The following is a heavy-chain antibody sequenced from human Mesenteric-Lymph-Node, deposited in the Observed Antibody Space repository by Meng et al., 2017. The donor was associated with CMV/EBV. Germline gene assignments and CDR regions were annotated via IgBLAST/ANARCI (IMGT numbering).Heavy chain of an antibody. CDR1: GFTFSSYG. CDR2: IRYDGSNK. CDR3: AKDPAYYDFWSGSYWFDP. D-gene: IGHD3-3*01. V-gene: IGHV3-30*02. J-gene: IGHJ5*02. Sequence: GGSLRLSCVASGFTFSSYGMHWVRQAPGKGLEWVAFIRYDGSNKYYADSVKGRFTISRDNSKNTLYLQMNSLRAEDTAVYYCAKDPAYYDFWSGSYWFDPWGQGTLVTVSS.